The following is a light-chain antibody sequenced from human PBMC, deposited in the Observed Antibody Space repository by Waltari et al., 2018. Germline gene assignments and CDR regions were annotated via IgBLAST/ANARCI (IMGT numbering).Light chain of an antibody. CDR3: GTWDNSLRTMI. Sequence: QSVLTQPPSVSAAPGQRVTVSCSGSTSNIGPNYVSWYQKVAGTAPKLLIFDNHRRPSWIPDRFSGSKYGSSATLDITGLQAGDEAEYYCGTWDNSLRTMIFGGGTKLTVL. CDR1: TSNIGPNY. V-gene: IGLV1-51*01. CDR2: DNH. J-gene: IGLJ2*01.